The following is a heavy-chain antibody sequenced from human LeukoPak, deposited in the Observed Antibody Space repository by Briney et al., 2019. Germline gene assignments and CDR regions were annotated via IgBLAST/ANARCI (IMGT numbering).Heavy chain of an antibody. CDR2: ISYDGSIK. CDR3: ARDRSANSRVYYFDY. J-gene: IGHJ4*02. D-gene: IGHD4/OR15-4a*01. V-gene: IGHV3-30-3*01. CDR1: GFTFSSYA. Sequence: GGSLRLSCAASGFTFSSYAMHWVRQAPGKGLEWVTIISYDGSIKYQADSVKGRVTISRDNSKNTLYLQMNSLRAEDTAVYYCARDRSANSRVYYFDYWGQGTLVTVYS.